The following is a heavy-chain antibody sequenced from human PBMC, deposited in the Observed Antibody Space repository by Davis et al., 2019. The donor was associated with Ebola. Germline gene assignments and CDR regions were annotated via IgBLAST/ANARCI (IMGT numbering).Heavy chain of an antibody. D-gene: IGHD3-3*01. V-gene: IGHV3-21*01. CDR3: ARTLHPFWSGFFYGMDV. J-gene: IGHJ6*02. CDR2: ISSSSSYI. CDR1: GFTFSSYS. Sequence: GESLKISCAASGFTFSSYSMNWVRQAPGKGLEWVSSISSSSSYIYYADSVKGRFTISRDNAKNSLYLQMNSLRDEDTAVYYCARTLHPFWSGFFYGMDVWGQGTTVTVSS.